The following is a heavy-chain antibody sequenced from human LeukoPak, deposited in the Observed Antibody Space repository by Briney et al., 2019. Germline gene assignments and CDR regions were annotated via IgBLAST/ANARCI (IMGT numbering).Heavy chain of an antibody. V-gene: IGHV1-18*01. J-gene: IGHJ6*03. CDR2: ISAYNGNT. CDR1: GYTFTSYG. CDR3: ARGGAAEYYYYYYMDV. Sequence: ASVKVSCNASGYTFTSYGISWVRQAPGQGLEWMGWISAYNGNTNYAQKLQGRVTMTTDTSTSTAYMELRSLRSDDTAVYYCARGGAAEYYYYYYMDVWGKGTTVTVSS. D-gene: IGHD6-13*01.